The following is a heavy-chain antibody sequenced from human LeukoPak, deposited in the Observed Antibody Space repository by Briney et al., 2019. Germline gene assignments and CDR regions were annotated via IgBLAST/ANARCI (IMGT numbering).Heavy chain of an antibody. Sequence: GGSLRPSCAASGFGFSSYDMHWVRQAPGKGLEWVAIIWFDGSAKYYGDSVKGRFTISRDNSKNTLYLQMNSLRVEDTAVYYCARDLNREDFDYWGQGTLVAVSS. D-gene: IGHD1-14*01. CDR1: GFGFSSYD. CDR2: IWFDGSAK. CDR3: ARDLNREDFDY. J-gene: IGHJ4*02. V-gene: IGHV3-33*01.